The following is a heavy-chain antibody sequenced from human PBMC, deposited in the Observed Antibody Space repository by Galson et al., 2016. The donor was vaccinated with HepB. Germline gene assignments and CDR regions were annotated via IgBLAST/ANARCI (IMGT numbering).Heavy chain of an antibody. V-gene: IGHV3-23*01. CDR1: GFTFSSNA. CDR3: AKGTTDLGDE. CDR2: ISGTGSTT. J-gene: IGHJ4*02. D-gene: IGHD4-17*01. Sequence: SLRLSCAASGFTFSSNAMSWVRQAPGKGLEWVSGISGTGSTTYYADAVTGRFTISRDNPKPTVYLQMNSLRVEDTAVYYCAKGTTDLGDEWGQGIGVTVSS.